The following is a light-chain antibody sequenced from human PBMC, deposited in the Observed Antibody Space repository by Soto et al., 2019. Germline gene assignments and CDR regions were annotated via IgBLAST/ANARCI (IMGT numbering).Light chain of an antibody. Sequence: QSALTQPASVSGSPGQSITISCTGTSSDVGGYNYVSWYQQHPGKAPKLMIYEVSNRPSGVSNRFSGSKSDNTASLTISGLQAEDEADYYCSSYTSSSTWVFSGGTKLTVL. J-gene: IGLJ3*02. CDR2: EVS. CDR1: SSDVGGYNY. V-gene: IGLV2-14*01. CDR3: SSYTSSSTWV.